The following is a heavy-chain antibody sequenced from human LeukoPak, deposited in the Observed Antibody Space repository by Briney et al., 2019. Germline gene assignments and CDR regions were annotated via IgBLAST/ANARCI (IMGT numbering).Heavy chain of an antibody. CDR3: ARQSQVTMVRGSNWFDP. CDR1: GGSISSYY. Sequence: SETLSLTCTVSGGSISSYYWSWIRQPPGKGLGWIGYIYYSGSTNYNPSLKSRVTISVDTSKNQFSLKLSSVTAADTAVYYCARQSQVTMVRGSNWFDPWGQGTLVTVSS. CDR2: IYYSGST. V-gene: IGHV4-59*08. D-gene: IGHD3-10*01. J-gene: IGHJ5*02.